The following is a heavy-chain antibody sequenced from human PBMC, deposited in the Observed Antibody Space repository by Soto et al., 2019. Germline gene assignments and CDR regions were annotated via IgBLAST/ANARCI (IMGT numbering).Heavy chain of an antibody. D-gene: IGHD2-15*01. CDR3: ARDAKGMDG. J-gene: IGHJ6*02. CDR1: GFTFSSYG. V-gene: IGHV3-33*01. Sequence: PGGSLRLSCAASGFTFSSYGIHWVRQAPGKGLEWVAVIWYDGSNKYYADSVKGRFTISRDNSKNTLYLQMNSLRAEDTAVYYCARDAKGMDGWGQGTTVTVSS. CDR2: IWYDGSNK.